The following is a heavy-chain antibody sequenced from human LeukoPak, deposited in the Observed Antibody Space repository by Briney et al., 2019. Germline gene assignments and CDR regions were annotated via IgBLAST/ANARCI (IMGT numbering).Heavy chain of an antibody. J-gene: IGHJ6*02. CDR3: AKGDDSIWFHGMDV. V-gene: IGHV3-23*01. CDR1: GFTFSNYA. D-gene: IGHD6-13*01. CDR2: ISDSGDNT. Sequence: GGSLRLSCAASGFTFSNYAMIWVRQAPGKGLEWVSDISDSGDNTFNTYYADSVKGRFTISRDNSKNTLYLQMNSLRAEDTAVYYCAKGDDSIWFHGMDVWGQGTTVTVSS.